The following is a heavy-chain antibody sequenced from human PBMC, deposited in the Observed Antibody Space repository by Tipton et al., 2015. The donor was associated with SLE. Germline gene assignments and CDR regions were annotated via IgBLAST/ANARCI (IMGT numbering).Heavy chain of an antibody. J-gene: IGHJ6*02. CDR2: VYTSGST. Sequence: TLSLTCAVSGGSISSGGYSWSWIRQPPGKGLEWIGRVYTSGSTDYNPSLKSRVTMSLDTSKNQFSLKLNSVTAADTAVYYCARRLGTNLAFGGYGTDVWGQGTTVTVSS. CDR3: ARRLGTNLAFGGYGTDV. D-gene: IGHD1-7*01. V-gene: IGHV4-61*02. CDR1: GGSISSGGYS.